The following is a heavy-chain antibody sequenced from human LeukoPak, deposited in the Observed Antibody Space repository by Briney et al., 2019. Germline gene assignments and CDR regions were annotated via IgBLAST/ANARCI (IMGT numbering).Heavy chain of an antibody. CDR2: ISYDGSNK. D-gene: IGHD6-13*01. J-gene: IGHJ6*02. Sequence: GGSLRLSCAASGFTFSSYGMHWVRQAPGKGLEWVAVISYDGSNKYYADSVKGRFTISRDNSKNTLYLQMNSLRAEDTAVYYCAKDLDSSSWYPRTYYYYYYGMDVWGQGTTVTVSS. CDR1: GFTFSSYG. V-gene: IGHV3-30*18. CDR3: AKDLDSSSWYPRTYYYYYYGMDV.